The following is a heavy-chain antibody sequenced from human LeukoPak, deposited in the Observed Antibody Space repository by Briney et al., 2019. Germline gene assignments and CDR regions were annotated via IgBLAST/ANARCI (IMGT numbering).Heavy chain of an antibody. Sequence: PSETLSLTCTVSGGFISSSSYHWGWIRQPPGKGLEWIGSFYSIGSTYYNPSLKSRVTISVDTSRNQFSLKLSSATAADTATYYCAREKIGTGTILRKDYYYMDVWGKGTTVTVSS. CDR2: FYSIGST. CDR3: AREKIGTGTILRKDYYYMDV. CDR1: GGFISSSSYH. D-gene: IGHD1-1*01. J-gene: IGHJ6*03. V-gene: IGHV4-39*07.